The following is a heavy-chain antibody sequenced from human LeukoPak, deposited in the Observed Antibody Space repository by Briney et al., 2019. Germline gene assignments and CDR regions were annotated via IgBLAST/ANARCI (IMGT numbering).Heavy chain of an antibody. J-gene: IGHJ5*02. CDR2: ISSFNGNR. Sequence: ASVKVSCKASGYTFRNYGLTWVRQAPGQGLEWMGWISSFNGNRKYAQKFQGRVSITTDTSTSTAYMEMTCLRSDDTAMYFCARDCSGGTCNSFWLDPWGQGTLVTVSS. V-gene: IGHV1-18*01. CDR1: GYTFRNYG. CDR3: ARDCSGGTCNSFWLDP. D-gene: IGHD2-15*01.